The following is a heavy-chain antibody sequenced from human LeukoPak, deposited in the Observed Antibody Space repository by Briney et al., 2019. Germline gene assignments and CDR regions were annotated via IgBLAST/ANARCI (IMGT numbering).Heavy chain of an antibody. CDR1: GGSISSGDYY. Sequence: PSQTLSLTCTVSGGSISSGDYYWSWIRQPPGKGLEWIGYIYYSGSTYYNPSLKGRVTISVDTSKNQFSLKLSSVTAADTAVYYSVGVTIGAFDIWGQGTMVTVSS. CDR2: IYYSGST. D-gene: IGHD1-26*01. V-gene: IGHV4-30-4*01. J-gene: IGHJ3*02. CDR3: VGVTIGAFDI.